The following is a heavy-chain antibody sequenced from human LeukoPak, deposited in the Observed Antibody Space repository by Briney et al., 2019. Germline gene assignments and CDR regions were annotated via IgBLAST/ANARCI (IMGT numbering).Heavy chain of an antibody. D-gene: IGHD6-13*01. CDR2: ISSSSSYT. CDR3: AREWIPYSRDDY. J-gene: IGHJ4*02. V-gene: IGHV3-11*06. Sequence: PGGSVRLSCAASGFTFSDYYMSWIGQAPGKGLEWVSYISSSSSYTNYADSVKGRFTISRDNAKNSLYLQMNSLRAEDTAVYYCAREWIPYSRDDYWGQGTLVTVSS. CDR1: GFTFSDYY.